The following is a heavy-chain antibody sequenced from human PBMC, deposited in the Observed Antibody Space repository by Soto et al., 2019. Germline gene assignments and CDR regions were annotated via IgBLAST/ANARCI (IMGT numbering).Heavy chain of an antibody. D-gene: IGHD3-10*01. CDR2: IDPSDSYT. V-gene: IGHV5-10-1*01. CDR1: GYSFTSYW. Sequence: EVQLVQSGAEVKKPGESLRISCKGSGYSFTSYWISWVRQMPGKGLEWMGRIDPSDSYTNYSPSFQGHVTISADKSIRTAYLQWSSLKASDTAMYYCARLVMVRGVPTYGMDVWGQGTTVTVSS. J-gene: IGHJ6*02. CDR3: ARLVMVRGVPTYGMDV.